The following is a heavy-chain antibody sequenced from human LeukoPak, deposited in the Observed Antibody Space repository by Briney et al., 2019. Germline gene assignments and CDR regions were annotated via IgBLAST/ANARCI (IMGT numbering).Heavy chain of an antibody. D-gene: IGHD6-13*01. CDR3: AKDLQQLVPSPNFAY. CDR2: ISNDGSNK. J-gene: IGHJ4*02. V-gene: IGHV3-30*18. Sequence: AESLTLSCAVSGFTFSSYGMHWVRQAPGKGLEWVAVISNDGSNKYYADSVKGRFTISRDNSKNTLYLQMNSLRAEDTAVYYCAKDLQQLVPSPNFAYWGQGTLVTVSS. CDR1: GFTFSSYG.